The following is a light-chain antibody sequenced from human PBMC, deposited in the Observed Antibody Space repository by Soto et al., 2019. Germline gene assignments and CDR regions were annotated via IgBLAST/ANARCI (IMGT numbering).Light chain of an antibody. CDR3: QQYGGSLVT. V-gene: IGKV3-20*01. CDR1: QSVRSNY. CDR2: GSS. J-gene: IGKJ4*01. Sequence: EIVLTQSPGTLSLSPGERATLSCRASQSVRSNYLAWYQQKPGQAPRLLIYGSSRRATGIPDRFSGSGSGTDFTLTISRLEPEDFVVYYCQQYGGSLVTFGGGTKVDNK.